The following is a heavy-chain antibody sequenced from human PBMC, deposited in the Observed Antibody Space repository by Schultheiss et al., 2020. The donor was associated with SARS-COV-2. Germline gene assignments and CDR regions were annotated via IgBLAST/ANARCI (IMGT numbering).Heavy chain of an antibody. CDR2: IYSCGST. Sequence: GGSLRLSCAASGFTVSSNYMSWVRQAPGKGLEWVSVIYSCGSTYYADSVKGRFTISRDNAKNSLYLQMNSLRVEDTAVYYCTRDGSRFDYWGQGTLVTVS. J-gene: IGHJ4*02. CDR3: TRDGSRFDY. CDR1: GFTVSSNY. V-gene: IGHV3-53*01.